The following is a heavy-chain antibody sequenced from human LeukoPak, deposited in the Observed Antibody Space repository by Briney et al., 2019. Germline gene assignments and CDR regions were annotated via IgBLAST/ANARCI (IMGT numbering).Heavy chain of an antibody. J-gene: IGHJ6*03. CDR2: VSGSGSST. Sequence: GGSLRLSCAASGFTFSSYGMSWVRQAPGKGLEWVSVVSGSGSSTYYADSVKGRFTISRDNSKNTLYLQMNSLRAEDTAVYYCAKNYYDSSGNYYYYYMDVWGKGTTVTISS. CDR3: AKNYYDSSGNYYYYYMDV. CDR1: GFTFSSYG. D-gene: IGHD3-22*01. V-gene: IGHV3-23*01.